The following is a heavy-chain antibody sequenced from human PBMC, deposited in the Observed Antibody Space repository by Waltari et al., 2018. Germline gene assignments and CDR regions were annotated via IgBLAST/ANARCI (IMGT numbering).Heavy chain of an antibody. J-gene: IGHJ6*02. V-gene: IGHV4-39*07. D-gene: IGHD2-15*01. CDR1: GGSINTATYS. Sequence: QLQLQESGPGLVRPSETLSLPSPVSGGSINTATYSWAWIRPPPGKGLEWVGSFFYGGNNYYNPSLKSRVTISVDTSKERFSLRVNSVTAADTAIYYCARVGYCNGDNCFVYFYYAMDVWGPGTTVTVSS. CDR3: ARVGYCNGDNCFVYFYYAMDV. CDR2: FFYGGNN.